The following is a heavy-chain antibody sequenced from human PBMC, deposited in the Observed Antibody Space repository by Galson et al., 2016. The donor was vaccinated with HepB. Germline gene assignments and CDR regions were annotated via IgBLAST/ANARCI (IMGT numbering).Heavy chain of an antibody. Sequence: QSGAEVKKPGESLKISCTASGYSFTVFWIGWVRQMPGKGLELMGIIYPGNSQTIYNPTFQGQVTISADKSITTAYLQWNTLKASDTAMYYCAAQGGTSFDYWGQGTLVTVSS. J-gene: IGHJ4*02. D-gene: IGHD2-2*01. CDR1: GYSFTVFW. V-gene: IGHV5-51*01. CDR3: AAQGGTSFDY. CDR2: IYPGNSQT.